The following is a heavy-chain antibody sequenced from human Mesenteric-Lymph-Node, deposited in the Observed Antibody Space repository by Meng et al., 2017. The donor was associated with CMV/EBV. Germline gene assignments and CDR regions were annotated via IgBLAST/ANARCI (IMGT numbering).Heavy chain of an antibody. CDR3: AAEGYLAAPYYYYGMDV. V-gene: IGHV1-58*01. D-gene: IGHD6-13*01. Sequence: SVKVSCKASGFTFTSSAVQWVRQARGQRLEWIGWIVVGSGNTNYAQKFQERVTITRDMSTSTAYMELSSLRSEDTAVYYCAAEGYLAAPYYYYGMDVWGQGTTVTVSS. CDR2: IVVGSGNT. CDR1: GFTFTSSA. J-gene: IGHJ6*02.